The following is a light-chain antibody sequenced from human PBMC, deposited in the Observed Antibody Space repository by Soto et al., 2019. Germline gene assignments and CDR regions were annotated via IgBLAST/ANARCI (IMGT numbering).Light chain of an antibody. J-gene: IGKJ1*01. V-gene: IGKV3-20*01. CDR2: GAS. Sequence: EIVLTQSPGTLSLSPGERATLSCRASQSVRSTYLAWYQQKPGQAPRLLIYGASSRATGIPDRFSGSGSGTDFTLTISRLEPEDVAVYYCQHYGTSWTFGQGTKVEI. CDR1: QSVRSTY. CDR3: QHYGTSWT.